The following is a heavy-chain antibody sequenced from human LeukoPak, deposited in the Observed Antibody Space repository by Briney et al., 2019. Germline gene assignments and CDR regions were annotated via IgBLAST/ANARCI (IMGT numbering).Heavy chain of an antibody. CDR2: IYDSGST. CDR1: GDSVSSGSYY. CDR3: ASPKYGDFYFDY. J-gene: IGHJ4*02. Sequence: PSETLSLTCTVSGDSVSSGSYYWNWIRQPPGKVLEWFGNIYDSGSTNYNPSLKSRVTISVDTSKNPFSLKLSSVTAADTAVYYCASPKYGDFYFDYWGQGTLVTVAS. D-gene: IGHD2-21*02. V-gene: IGHV4-61*01.